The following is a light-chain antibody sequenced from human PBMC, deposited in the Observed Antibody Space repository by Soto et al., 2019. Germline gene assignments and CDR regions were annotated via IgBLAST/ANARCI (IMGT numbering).Light chain of an antibody. CDR1: SSNVGSNT. Sequence: QSVLTQPPSAYGTPGQRITISCSGSSSNVGSNTVNWYQQVPGVAPKLLIYRSAQRPSGVPDRFSGSKSGTSASLVISGLQSGDEADYYCATWDDSLNIYVFGTGTKVTVL. CDR3: ATWDDSLNIYV. J-gene: IGLJ1*01. V-gene: IGLV1-44*01. CDR2: RSA.